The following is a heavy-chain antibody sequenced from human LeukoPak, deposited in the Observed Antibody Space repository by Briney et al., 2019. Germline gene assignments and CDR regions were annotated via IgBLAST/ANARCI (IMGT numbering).Heavy chain of an antibody. Sequence: SETLSLTCAVSGGSISSSNCWSWVRQPPGKGLEWIGEIYHSGSTNYNPSLKSRVTISVDKSKNQFSLKLSSVTAADTAVYYCARKDYDFWSGYRVYWGQGTLVTVSS. D-gene: IGHD3-3*01. V-gene: IGHV4-4*02. CDR3: ARKDYDFWSGYRVY. J-gene: IGHJ4*02. CDR2: IYHSGST. CDR1: GGSISSSNC.